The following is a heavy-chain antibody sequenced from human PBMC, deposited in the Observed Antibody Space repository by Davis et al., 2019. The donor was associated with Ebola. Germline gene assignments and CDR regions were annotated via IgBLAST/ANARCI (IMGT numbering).Heavy chain of an antibody. CDR1: GGSISSYY. CDR3: ARHSGWLADRQFDY. V-gene: IGHV4-59*08. D-gene: IGHD6-19*01. Sequence: SETLSLTCTVSGGSISSYYWSWIRQPPGKGLEWIGEIYHSGSTNYNPSLKSRVTISVDTSKNQFSLKLSSVTAADTAVYYCARHSGWLADRQFDYWGQGTLVTVSS. CDR2: IYHSGST. J-gene: IGHJ4*02.